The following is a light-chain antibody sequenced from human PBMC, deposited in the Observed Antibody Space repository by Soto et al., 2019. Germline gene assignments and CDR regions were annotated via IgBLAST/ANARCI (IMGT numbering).Light chain of an antibody. V-gene: IGLV4-69*01. J-gene: IGLJ3*02. CDR2: LNSDGSH. Sequence: QLVLTQSPSASASLGASVKLTCTLSSGHSSYAIAWHQQQPEKGPRYLMKLNSDGSHSKGDGNPDRFSGSSSGAERYLTISSLPSEDEADYYCQTWGSGFWVFGGGTKLTVL. CDR3: QTWGSGFWV. CDR1: SGHSSYA.